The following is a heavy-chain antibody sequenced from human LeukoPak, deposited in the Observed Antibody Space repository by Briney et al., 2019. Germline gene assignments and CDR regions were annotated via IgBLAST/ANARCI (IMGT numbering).Heavy chain of an antibody. CDR3: ARGPGD. V-gene: IGHV3-9*01. J-gene: IGHJ4*02. CDR1: GFTFDDYA. D-gene: IGHD2-2*01. CDR2: ISWNSGSI. Sequence: GRSLRLSCAASGFTFDDYAMHWVRQAPGKGLEWVSGISWNSGSIGYADSVKGRFTISRDNSKNMPYLQMNSLRAEDTAVYYCARGPGDWGQGTLVTVSS.